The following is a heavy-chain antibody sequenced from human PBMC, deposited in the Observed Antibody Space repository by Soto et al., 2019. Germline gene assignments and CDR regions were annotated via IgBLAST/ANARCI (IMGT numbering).Heavy chain of an antibody. Sequence: GGSLGLSRASSGFTLSSYSMNGVRQAPGKGLEWVSSISSSTISIYYADSVKGRFTISRDNAKNSLYLQMNSLRAEDTAVYYCAGYCSGGSCYSEADYWGPGTLVTVSS. CDR3: AGYCSGGSCYSEADY. CDR2: ISSSTISI. V-gene: IGHV3-21*01. J-gene: IGHJ4*02. D-gene: IGHD2-15*01. CDR1: GFTLSSYS.